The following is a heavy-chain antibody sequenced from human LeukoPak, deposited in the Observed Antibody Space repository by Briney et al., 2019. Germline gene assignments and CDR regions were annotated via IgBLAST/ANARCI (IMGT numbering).Heavy chain of an antibody. J-gene: IGHJ4*02. Sequence: GGSLRLSCAASGFTFSSYGMHWVRQAPGKGLEWVAVISYDGSNKYYADSVKGRFTISRDNSKNTLYLQMNSLRAEDTAVYYCAKDPSGPIGYWGQGILVTVSS. CDR2: ISYDGSNK. CDR3: AKDPSGPIGY. V-gene: IGHV3-30*18. CDR1: GFTFSSYG.